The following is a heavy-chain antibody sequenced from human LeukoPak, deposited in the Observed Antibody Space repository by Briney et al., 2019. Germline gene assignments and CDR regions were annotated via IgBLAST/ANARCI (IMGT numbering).Heavy chain of an antibody. J-gene: IGHJ3*02. D-gene: IGHD3-3*01. CDR2: ISAYNGNT. CDR1: GYTFTSYG. CDR3: ARDGSRIFGVVKDAFDI. V-gene: IGHV1-18*01. Sequence: GASVKVSCKASGYTFTSYGISWVRQAPGQGLEWMGWISAYNGNTNYAQKLQGRVTMTTDTSTSTAYMELRSLRSDDTAVYYCARDGSRIFGVVKDAFDIWGQGTMVTVSS.